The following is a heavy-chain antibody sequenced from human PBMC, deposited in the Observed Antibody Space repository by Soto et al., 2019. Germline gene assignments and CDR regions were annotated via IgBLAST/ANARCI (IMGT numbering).Heavy chain of an antibody. J-gene: IGHJ6*02. V-gene: IGHV1-2*02. CDR1: GYTFTGYY. Sequence: QVQLVQSGYEVKKPGASGKVSCKASGYTFTGYYMHWVRHAPGQGLEWMGWINSNSGVTNYAQKFQGRVTMTRDTSISTPYREMSRMRSNDTAVYYSARDPSMMRFLEWSVSNYCMDVWCHGTTVTVSS. CDR3: ARDPSMMRFLEWSVSNYCMDV. D-gene: IGHD3-3*01. CDR2: INSNSGVT.